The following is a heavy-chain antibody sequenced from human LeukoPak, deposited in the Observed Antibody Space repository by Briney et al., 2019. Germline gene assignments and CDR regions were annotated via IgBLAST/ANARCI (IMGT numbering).Heavy chain of an antibody. CDR2: ISSYNGNT. CDR1: RYTFTSYG. CDR3: ARDLVDYDYVRGSYRYGY. D-gene: IGHD3-16*02. Sequence: ASVKVSCKASRYTFTSYGISWVRQAPAQGLEWMGLISSYNGNTNYAQKLQGRVTMTTDTSTSTAYMELRSMRSDDTAVYYCARDLVDYDYVRGSYRYGYWGQGTLVTVSS. V-gene: IGHV1-18*01. J-gene: IGHJ4*02.